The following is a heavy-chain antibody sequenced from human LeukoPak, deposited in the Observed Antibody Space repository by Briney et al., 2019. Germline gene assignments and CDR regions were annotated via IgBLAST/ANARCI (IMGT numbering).Heavy chain of an antibody. CDR3: ARLEPSGYDFGAIDY. J-gene: IGHJ4*02. CDR2: IYPGDSDT. V-gene: IGHV5-51*01. D-gene: IGHD5-12*01. Sequence: GESLKISCRGSGYSFTSYWIGWVRQMPGKGLEWMGIIYPGDSDTRYSPSFQGQVTISADKSISTAYLQWSSLKASDTAMYYCARLEPSGYDFGAIDYWGQGTLVTVSS. CDR1: GYSFTSYW.